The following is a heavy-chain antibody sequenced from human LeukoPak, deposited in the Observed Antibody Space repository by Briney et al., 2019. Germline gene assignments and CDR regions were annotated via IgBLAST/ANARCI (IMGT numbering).Heavy chain of an antibody. D-gene: IGHD3-22*01. CDR2: ITSSGGST. J-gene: IGHJ4*02. V-gene: IGHV3-23*01. Sequence: GGSLRLSCAASGFTFSTYLMSWVRQAPGKGLEWVSTITSSGGSTYYADSVKGRFTISRDNSRNTLYLQMNSLRAEDTAVYYCAKYYYDRGREVDYWGQGTLVTVSS. CDR3: AKYYYDRGREVDY. CDR1: GFTFSTYL.